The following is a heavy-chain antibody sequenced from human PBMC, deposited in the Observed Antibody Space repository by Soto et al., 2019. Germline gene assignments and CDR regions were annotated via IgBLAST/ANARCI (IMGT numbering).Heavy chain of an antibody. CDR3: AKSDSGYDSQFDY. Sequence: GGSLRLSCAASGFAFSSYAMSWVRQAPGKGLEWVSAISGSGGSTYYADSVKGRFTISRDNSKNTLYLQMNSLRAEDTAVYYCAKSDSGYDSQFDYWGQGTLVTVSS. V-gene: IGHV3-23*01. CDR1: GFAFSSYA. D-gene: IGHD5-12*01. J-gene: IGHJ4*02. CDR2: ISGSGGST.